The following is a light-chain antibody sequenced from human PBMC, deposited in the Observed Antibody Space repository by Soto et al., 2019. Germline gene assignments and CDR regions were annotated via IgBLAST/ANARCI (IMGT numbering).Light chain of an antibody. V-gene: IGKV1-39*01. CDR3: QQYDIWPRT. Sequence: DIQMTQSPSSLSASVGDRVTITCRASQSISNYLNWYQHKAGKAPKVLIYAASTRATGIPARFSGGGSGTEFTLTITSLQSEDFAVYYCQQYDIWPRTFGQGTKVDIK. CDR2: AAS. J-gene: IGKJ1*01. CDR1: QSISNY.